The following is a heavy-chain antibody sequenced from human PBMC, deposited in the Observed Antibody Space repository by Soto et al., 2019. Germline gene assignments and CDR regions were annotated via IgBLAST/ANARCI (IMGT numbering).Heavy chain of an antibody. Sequence: PGGSLRLSCAASGFTFSSYAMSWVRQAPGKGLEWVSAISGSGGSTYYADSVKGRFTISRDNSRNTLYLQMNSLRAEDTAVYYCAKDRRLARLWGSYRVEFDYWGQGTLVTVSS. J-gene: IGHJ4*02. V-gene: IGHV3-23*01. D-gene: IGHD3-16*02. CDR3: AKDRRLARLWGSYRVEFDY. CDR1: GFTFSSYA. CDR2: ISGSGGST.